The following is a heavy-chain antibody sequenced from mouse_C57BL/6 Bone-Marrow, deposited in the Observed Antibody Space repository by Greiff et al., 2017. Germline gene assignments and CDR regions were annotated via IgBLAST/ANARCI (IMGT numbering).Heavy chain of an antibody. D-gene: IGHD2-4*01. CDR3: TREDDYDWFAY. CDR1: GYTFTSYW. V-gene: IGHV1-5*01. CDR2: IYPGNSDT. J-gene: IGHJ3*01. Sequence: VHVKQSGTVLARPGASVKMSCKTSGYTFTSYWMHWVKQRLGQGLEWIGAIYPGNSDTSYNQKFKGKAKLTAVTSASTAYMELSSLTNEDSAVYYCTREDDYDWFAYWGQGTLVTVSA.